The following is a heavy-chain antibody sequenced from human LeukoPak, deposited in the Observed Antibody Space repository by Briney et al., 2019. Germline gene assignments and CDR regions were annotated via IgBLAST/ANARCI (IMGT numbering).Heavy chain of an antibody. D-gene: IGHD6-13*01. CDR1: GFTFSSYG. CDR3: ARDGGIAAAGHNWFDP. V-gene: IGHV3-33*01. CDR2: IWYDGSNK. J-gene: IGHJ5*02. Sequence: GRSLRLSCAASGFTFSSYGMHWVRQAPGKGLEWVAVIWYDGSNKYYADSVKGRFTISRDNSKNTPYLQMNSLRAEDTAVYYCARDGGIAAAGHNWFDPWGQGTLVTVSS.